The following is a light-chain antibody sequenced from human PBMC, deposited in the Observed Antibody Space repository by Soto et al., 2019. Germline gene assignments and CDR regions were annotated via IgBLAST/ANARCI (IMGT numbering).Light chain of an antibody. CDR2: AAS. CDR3: QQYDNVSLT. J-gene: IGKJ4*01. V-gene: IGKV1-27*01. Sequence: DIQMTQSPSSMSASFGDGVTIXXRASQGIANYLAWYQQKPGKVPKLXIYAASTLQSGVPSRFSGSGSGTDFTLIIRSLQPEDIATYYCQQYDNVSLTFGGGTKVDIK. CDR1: QGIANY.